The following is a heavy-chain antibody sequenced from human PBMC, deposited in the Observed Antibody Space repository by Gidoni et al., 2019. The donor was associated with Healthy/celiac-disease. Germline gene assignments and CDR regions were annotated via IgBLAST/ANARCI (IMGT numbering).Heavy chain of an antibody. D-gene: IGHD5-12*01. V-gene: IGHV4-34*01. CDR2: INHSGST. J-gene: IGHJ3*02. Sequence: QVQLQQWGAGLLKPSETLSLTCAVYGGSFSGYYWSWIRQPPGKGLEWIGEINHSGSTNYNPSLKSRVTISVDTSKNQFSLKLSSVTAADTAVYYCARGSPRDGYNRKHLRARYAFDIWGQGTMVTVSS. CDR1: GGSFSGYY. CDR3: ARGSPRDGYNRKHLRARYAFDI.